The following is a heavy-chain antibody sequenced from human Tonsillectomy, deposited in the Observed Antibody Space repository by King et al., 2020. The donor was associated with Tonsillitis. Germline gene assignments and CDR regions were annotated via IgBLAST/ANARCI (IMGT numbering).Heavy chain of an antibody. CDR1: GFTFSSYG. V-gene: IGHV3-30*18. CDR3: AKTSPYGGYAPAFDY. D-gene: IGHD5-12*01. J-gene: IGHJ4*02. Sequence: HVQLVESGGGVVQPGRSLRLSCAASGFTFSSYGMHWVRQAPGKGLEWGAVISYGGRNKYYAYSEEGRFTISKDNSKNTLYLQMNSLRAEDTAVYYCAKTSPYGGYAPAFDYWGQGTLVTVSS. CDR2: ISYGGRNK.